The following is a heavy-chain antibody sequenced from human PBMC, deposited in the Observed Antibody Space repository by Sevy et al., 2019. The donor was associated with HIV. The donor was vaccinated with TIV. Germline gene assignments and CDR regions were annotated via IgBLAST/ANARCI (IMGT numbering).Heavy chain of an antibody. CDR3: TTQLGTGGDAFDI. D-gene: IGHD7-27*01. CDR2: IKSKTDGGTT. CDR1: GFTFSNAW. V-gene: IGHV3-15*01. Sequence: GGSLRLSCAASGFTFSNAWMTWVRQAPGKGLEWVGRIKSKTDGGTTDYAATVKGRLIVSRDDSKNALFLQMNSLKTEDTAVYYCTTQLGTGGDAFDIWGQGTMVTVSS. J-gene: IGHJ3*02.